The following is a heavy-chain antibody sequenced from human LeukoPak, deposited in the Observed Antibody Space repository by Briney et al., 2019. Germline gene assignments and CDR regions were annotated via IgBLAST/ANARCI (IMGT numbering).Heavy chain of an antibody. CDR3: AKDIYRGLDMATRPDY. V-gene: IGHV3-43*02. D-gene: IGHD5-24*01. CDR2: ISGDAGST. Sequence: GRSLRLSCAASGFTFSSYAMHWVRQAPGKGLEWVSLISGDAGSTYYADSVKGRFTISRDDSKNSLYLQMNSLRTEDTAFYYCAKDIYRGLDMATRPDYWGQGTLVTVSS. J-gene: IGHJ4*02. CDR1: GFTFSSYA.